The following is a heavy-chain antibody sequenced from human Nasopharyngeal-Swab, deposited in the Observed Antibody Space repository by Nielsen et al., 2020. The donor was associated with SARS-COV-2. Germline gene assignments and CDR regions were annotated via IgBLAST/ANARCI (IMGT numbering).Heavy chain of an antibody. CDR3: ARDEGCFDY. CDR1: GFPSSSYA. V-gene: IGHV3-30-3*01. J-gene: IGHJ4*01. Sequence: GGSLRPSSSSSGFPSSSYAMHWVRQAPGKGLEWVAVISYDGSNKYYADSVKGRFTISRDNSKNTLYLQMNSLRAEDTAVYYCARDEGCFDYWGQGTLVTVSS. CDR2: ISYDGSNK. D-gene: IGHD2-15*01.